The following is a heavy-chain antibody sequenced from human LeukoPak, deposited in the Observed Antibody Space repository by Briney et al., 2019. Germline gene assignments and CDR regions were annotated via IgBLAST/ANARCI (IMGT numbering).Heavy chain of an antibody. CDR2: IYHSGST. Sequence: SETLSLTCAVSGYTISSGYYWGWIRQPPGKGLEWIGSIYHSGSTYYNPSLKSRVTRSVDTSKNQFSLKLSSVTAADTAVYYCARHRSDYAFDYWGQGTLVTVSS. CDR1: GYTISSGYY. J-gene: IGHJ4*02. V-gene: IGHV4-38-2*01. D-gene: IGHD3-22*01. CDR3: ARHRSDYAFDY.